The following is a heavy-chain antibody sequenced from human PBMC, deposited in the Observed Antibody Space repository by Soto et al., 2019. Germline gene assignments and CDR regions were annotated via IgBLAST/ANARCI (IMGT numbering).Heavy chain of an antibody. CDR3: AKPPDYNWNDY. D-gene: IGHD1-20*01. V-gene: IGHV3-23*01. CDR1: GFTFSSYA. CDR2: VSGSGGST. J-gene: IGHJ4*02. Sequence: EVQLLESGGXXVXXXXXLRLSCAASGFTFSSYAMSWVRQAPGKGLEWISAVSGSGGSTYYADSVKGRFTISRDNSKDTLYLQRNNLRAEDTAVYYCAKPPDYNWNDYWGQGTLVTVSS.